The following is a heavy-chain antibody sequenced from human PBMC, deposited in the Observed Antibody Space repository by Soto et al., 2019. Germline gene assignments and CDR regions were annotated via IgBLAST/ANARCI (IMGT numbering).Heavy chain of an antibody. D-gene: IGHD2-21*01. Sequence: ESGGGVVQPGRSLRLSCAASGFTFSSYAMHWVRQAPGKGLEWVAVISYDGSNKYYADSVKGRFTISRDNSKNTLYLQMNSLRAEDTAVYYCARDVLAGIIDYWGQGTLVTVSS. CDR3: ARDVLAGIIDY. CDR1: GFTFSSYA. CDR2: ISYDGSNK. V-gene: IGHV3-30-3*01. J-gene: IGHJ4*02.